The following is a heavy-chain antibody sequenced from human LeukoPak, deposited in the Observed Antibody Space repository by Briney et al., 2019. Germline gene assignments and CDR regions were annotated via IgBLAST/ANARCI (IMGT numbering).Heavy chain of an antibody. D-gene: IGHD6-6*01. J-gene: IGHJ6*03. V-gene: IGHV4-30-4*08. CDR3: ARDRPYSSPSGYYYYYMDV. CDR1: GGSISSGDYY. CDR2: IYYRGST. Sequence: SQTLSLTCTVSGGSISSGDYYWIWIRQPPGKGLEWFGYIYYRGSTYYNPSLKSRVTISVDTSKNQFSLKLSSVTAADTAVYYCARDRPYSSPSGYYYYYMDVWGKGTTVTVSS.